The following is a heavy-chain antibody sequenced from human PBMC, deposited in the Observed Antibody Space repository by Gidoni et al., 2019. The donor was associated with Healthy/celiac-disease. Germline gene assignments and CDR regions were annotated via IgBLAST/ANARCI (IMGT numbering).Heavy chain of an antibody. CDR1: GFTFSSYS. J-gene: IGHJ4*02. Sequence: EVQLVESGGGLVQPGGSLRLSCAASGFTFSSYSMNWVRQAPGKGLEWVSYISSSSSTIYYADSVKGRFTISRDNAKNSLYLQMNSLRAEDTAVYYCARDRSSWYINDDTIDYWGQGTLVTVSS. V-gene: IGHV3-48*01. CDR3: ARDRSSWYINDDTIDY. CDR2: ISSSSSTI. D-gene: IGHD6-13*01.